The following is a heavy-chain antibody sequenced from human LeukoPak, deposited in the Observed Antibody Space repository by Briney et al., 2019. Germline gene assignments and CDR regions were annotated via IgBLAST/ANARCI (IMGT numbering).Heavy chain of an antibody. Sequence: GGSLRLSCAAPGFTFSDFSINWVRQALGKGLEWVSSISGDSTYVNYADSLGGRFTISRDNTKNPLFLQITTLRAEDTGVYYVARERVDANSGYLYVFFFHFWGPGPLVTVSS. D-gene: IGHD3-22*01. CDR2: ISGDSTYV. J-gene: IGHJ4*02. CDR3: ARERVDANSGYLYVFFFHF. V-gene: IGHV3-21*01. CDR1: GFTFSDFS.